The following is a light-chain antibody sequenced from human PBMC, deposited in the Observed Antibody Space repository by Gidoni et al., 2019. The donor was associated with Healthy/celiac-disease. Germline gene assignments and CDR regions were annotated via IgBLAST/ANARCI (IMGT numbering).Light chain of an antibody. Sequence: VMTPSPLSLPVTPGEPASIPCRSSQRLLHSNGYNYLDWYLQKPGQSPQLLIYLGSNRAAGVPDRLSGSGSGTEFTLKISRVEAEDVGVYYCRQARQTPPTFGGGTKVEIK. J-gene: IGKJ4*01. CDR2: LGS. V-gene: IGKV2-28*01. CDR3: RQARQTPPT. CDR1: QRLLHSNGYNY.